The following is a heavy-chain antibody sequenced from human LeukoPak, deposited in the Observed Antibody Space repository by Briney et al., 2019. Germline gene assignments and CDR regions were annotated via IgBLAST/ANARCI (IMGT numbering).Heavy chain of an antibody. CDR3: ARPYCSGGSCYPYFDS. J-gene: IGHJ4*02. CDR2: VYYSGST. CDR1: GGSVSSGSYY. D-gene: IGHD2-15*01. V-gene: IGHV4-61*01. Sequence: SETPSLTCTVSGGSVSSGSYYWSWIRQPPGKGLEWIGYVYYSGSTNYNPSLKSRVTISVDTSKNQFSLRLSSVTAADTAVFYCARPYCSGGSCYPYFDSWGQGTLVTVSS.